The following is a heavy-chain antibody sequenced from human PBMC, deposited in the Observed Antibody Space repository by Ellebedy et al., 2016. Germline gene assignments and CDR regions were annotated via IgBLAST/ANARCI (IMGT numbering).Heavy chain of an antibody. D-gene: IGHD1-26*01. V-gene: IGHV4-34*01. CDR3: ASSYGELQAGGTDY. CDR2: INHSGST. J-gene: IGHJ4*02. CDR1: GGSFSGYY. Sequence: SQTLSLTXXVYGGSFSGYYWSWIRQPPGKGLEWIGEINHSGSTNYNPSLKSRVTISVDTSKNQFSLKLSSVTAADTAVYYCASSYGELQAGGTDYWGQGTLVTVSS.